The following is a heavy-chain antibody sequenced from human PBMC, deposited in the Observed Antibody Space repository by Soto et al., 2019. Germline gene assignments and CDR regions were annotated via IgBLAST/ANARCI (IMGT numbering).Heavy chain of an antibody. CDR3: ARHTDDVHYIWWSDYYGMDV. CDR2: ISLNNGKT. D-gene: IGHD3-16*01. V-gene: IGHV1-18*01. CDR1: GYMFTRYG. J-gene: IGHJ6*02. Sequence: QVQLVQSGAEVKKPGASVKVSCKATGYMFTRYGITWVRQAPGQGLEWMGWISLNNGKTNYAQKVQGRVTMTTDTATNADYKGLRSLRSDDTTIHYCARHTDDVHYIWWSDYYGMDVWGQGSTVTVSS.